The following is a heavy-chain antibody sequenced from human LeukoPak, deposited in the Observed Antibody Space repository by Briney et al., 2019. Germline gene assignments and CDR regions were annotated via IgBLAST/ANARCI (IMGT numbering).Heavy chain of an antibody. CDR3: ARDRDGSYFYYYMDV. V-gene: IGHV4-39*02. Sequence: PSETLSLTCTVSGGSISSSSYYWGWIRQPPGKGLEWIGSIYYSGSTYYNPSLKSRVTISVDTSKNQFSLKLSSVTAADTAVYYCARDRDGSYFYYYMDVWGKGTTVTISS. J-gene: IGHJ6*03. CDR1: GGSISSSSYY. CDR2: IYYSGST. D-gene: IGHD1-14*01.